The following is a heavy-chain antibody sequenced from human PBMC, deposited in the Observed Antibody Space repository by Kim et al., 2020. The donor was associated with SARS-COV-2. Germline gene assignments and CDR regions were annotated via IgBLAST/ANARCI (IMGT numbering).Heavy chain of an antibody. V-gene: IGHV3-30*18. CDR1: GFTFSSYG. CDR3: AKSLAAAGTDYGMDV. Sequence: GWSLRLSCAASGFTFSSYGMHWVRQAPGKGLEWVAVISYDGSNKYYADSVKGRFTISRDNSKNTLYLQMNSLRAEDTAVYYCAKSLAAAGTDYGMDVWGQGTTVTVSS. CDR2: ISYDGSNK. D-gene: IGHD6-13*01. J-gene: IGHJ6*02.